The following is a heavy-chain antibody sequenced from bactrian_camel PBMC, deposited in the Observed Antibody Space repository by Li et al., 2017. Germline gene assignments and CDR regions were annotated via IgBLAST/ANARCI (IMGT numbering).Heavy chain of an antibody. D-gene: IGHD1*01. J-gene: IGHJ4*01. CDR1: GFTFGGFD. V-gene: IGHV3S40*01. Sequence: VQLVESGGGLVQPGGSLRLSCAASGFTFGGFDMSWVRQAPGKGLEWVSGISVDSNTYYTDSVKGRFTISRDNAKNTLYLQMDSLKREDTATYYCATVSVSYGSFLYWGQGTQVTVS. CDR3: ATVSVSYGSFLY. CDR2: ISVDSNT.